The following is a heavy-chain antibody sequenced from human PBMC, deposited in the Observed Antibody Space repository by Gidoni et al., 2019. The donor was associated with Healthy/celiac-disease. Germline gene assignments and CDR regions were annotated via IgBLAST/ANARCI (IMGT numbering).Heavy chain of an antibody. D-gene: IGHD2-2*01. J-gene: IGHJ6*02. Sequence: EVQLVESGGGLVKPGGSLRLSCAASGFTFSSYSMNWVRQAPGKGLEWVSSISSSSSYIYYADSVKGRFTISRDNAKNSLYLQMNSLRAEDTAVYYCAREGGYCSSTSCYQYYYYGMDVWGQGTTVTVSS. CDR3: AREGGYCSSTSCYQYYYYGMDV. V-gene: IGHV3-21*01. CDR2: ISSSSSYI. CDR1: GFTFSSYS.